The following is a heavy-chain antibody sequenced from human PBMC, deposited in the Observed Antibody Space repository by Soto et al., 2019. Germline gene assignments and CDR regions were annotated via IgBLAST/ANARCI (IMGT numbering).Heavy chain of an antibody. D-gene: IGHD3-22*01. Sequence: GGSLRLSCAASGFTFSSYAMSWVRQAPGKGLEWVSAISGSGGSTYYADSVKGRFTISRDNSKNTLYLQMNSLRAEDTAVYYCANDYDSSGYYHSLDYYYYYGMDVWGQGTTVTVSS. CDR3: ANDYDSSGYYHSLDYYYYYGMDV. CDR2: ISGSGGST. J-gene: IGHJ6*02. V-gene: IGHV3-23*01. CDR1: GFTFSSYA.